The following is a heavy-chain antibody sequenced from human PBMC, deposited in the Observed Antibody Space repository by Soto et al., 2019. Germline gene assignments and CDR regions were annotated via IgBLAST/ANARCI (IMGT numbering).Heavy chain of an antibody. D-gene: IGHD4-4*01. CDR1: GGTISSYY. J-gene: IGHJ6*02. Sequence: SETLSLTTTVSGGTISSYYWRWIRTPPGKGLEWIGYIYYSGSTNYNPSLKSRVTISVDTSKNQFSLKLSSVTAADTAVYYCARHGRDGYSHEDYYYGMDVWGQGTTVTVSS. CDR3: ARHGRDGYSHEDYYYGMDV. V-gene: IGHV4-59*08. CDR2: IYYSGST.